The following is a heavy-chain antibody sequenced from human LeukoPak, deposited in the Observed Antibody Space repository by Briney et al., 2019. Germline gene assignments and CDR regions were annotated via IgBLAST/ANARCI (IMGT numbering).Heavy chain of an antibody. Sequence: PGGSLKLSCAASGFTFSGSAMHWVRQASGKGLEWVGRIRSKANSYATAYAASVKGRFTISRDNSKNTLYLQMNSLRAEDTAVYYCAKVKDDTPPYYYYGMDVWGQGTTVTVSS. CDR3: AKVKDDTPPYYYYGMDV. V-gene: IGHV3-73*01. CDR1: GFTFSGSA. D-gene: IGHD3-9*01. CDR2: IRSKANSYAT. J-gene: IGHJ6*02.